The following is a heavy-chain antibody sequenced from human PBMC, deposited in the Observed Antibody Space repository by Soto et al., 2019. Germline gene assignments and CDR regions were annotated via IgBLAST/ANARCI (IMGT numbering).Heavy chain of an antibody. J-gene: IGHJ3*02. V-gene: IGHV4-31*03. CDR2: IYYSGST. Sequence: QVQLQESGPGLVKPSQTLSLTCTVSGGSISSGGYYWSWIRQHPGKGLEWIGYIYYSGSTYYNPSLKSRVTLSVTASXNQFSLKLSSVTAADTAVYYCASAYGDYEHDAFDIWGQGTMVTVSS. CDR3: ASAYGDYEHDAFDI. CDR1: GGSISSGGYY. D-gene: IGHD4-17*01.